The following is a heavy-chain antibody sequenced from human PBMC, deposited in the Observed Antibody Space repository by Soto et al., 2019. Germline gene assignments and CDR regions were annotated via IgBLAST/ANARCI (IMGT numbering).Heavy chain of an antibody. CDR3: ANHGNSGSYSLLLDY. CDR1: GFTFSSYA. D-gene: IGHD1-26*01. CDR2: ISGSGGST. V-gene: IGHV3-23*01. J-gene: IGHJ4*02. Sequence: PGGSLRLSCAASGFTFSSYAMSWVRQAPGKGLEWVSAISGSGGSTYYADSVKGRFTISRDNSKNTLYLQMNSLRAEDTAVYYCANHGNSGSYSLLLDYWGQGTLVTVSS.